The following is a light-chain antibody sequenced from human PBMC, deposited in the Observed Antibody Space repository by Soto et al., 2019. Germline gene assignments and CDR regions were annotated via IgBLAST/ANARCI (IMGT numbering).Light chain of an antibody. CDR3: QQYGASPET. CDR2: NVS. Sequence: EIVLTHSPGTLSLSPCERATLSFSASQSVSSAYLAWYQQKPGQAPRLPIYNVSRRATGIPDRFSGSGSGTDFTLTVSRLEPEDFAVYYCQQYGASPETFGQGTKVDIK. J-gene: IGKJ1*01. V-gene: IGKV3-20*01. CDR1: QSVSSAY.